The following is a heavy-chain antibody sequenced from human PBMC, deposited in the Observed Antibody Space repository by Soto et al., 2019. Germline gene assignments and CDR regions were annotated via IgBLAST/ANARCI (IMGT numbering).Heavy chain of an antibody. CDR1: GGSISSSSYY. J-gene: IGHJ4*02. CDR2: IYYSGST. CDR3: ARQFGLKVFSYFDY. D-gene: IGHD3-16*01. Sequence: SETLSLTCTVSGGSISSSSYYWGWIRQPPGKGLEWIGSIYYSGSTYYNPSLKSRVTISVDTSKNQFSLKLSSVTAADTAVYYCARQFGLKVFSYFDYWGQGTLVTVSS. V-gene: IGHV4-39*01.